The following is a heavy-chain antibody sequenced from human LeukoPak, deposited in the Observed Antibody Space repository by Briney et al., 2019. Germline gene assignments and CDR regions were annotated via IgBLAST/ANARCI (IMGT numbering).Heavy chain of an antibody. CDR1: GFTFSDYG. V-gene: IGHV3-23*01. CDR3: ARVFGQWLVSFDI. CDR2: ISGRGGGT. Sequence: GALRLSCAASGFTFSDYGMSWVRQAPGKGLEWVSTISGRGGGTYSADSVKGRFTISRDNAKNTLYLQMNSLRAEDTAVYYCARVFGQWLVSFDIWGQGTMVTVSS. D-gene: IGHD6-19*01. J-gene: IGHJ3*02.